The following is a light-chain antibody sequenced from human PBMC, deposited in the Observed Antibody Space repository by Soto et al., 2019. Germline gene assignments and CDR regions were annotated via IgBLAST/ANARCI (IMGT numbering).Light chain of an antibody. CDR3: QQYGGSPPLP. J-gene: IGKJ5*01. Sequence: EIVMTQSPVTLSVSPGERATLSCRASQSVSYNLAWYQHRPGQAPRLLIYGASTRATAIPARFTGSGSGTEFTLTISSLKSEDFALYYRQQYGGSPPLPFGQLRRPEI. V-gene: IGKV3-15*01. CDR2: GAS. CDR1: QSVSYN.